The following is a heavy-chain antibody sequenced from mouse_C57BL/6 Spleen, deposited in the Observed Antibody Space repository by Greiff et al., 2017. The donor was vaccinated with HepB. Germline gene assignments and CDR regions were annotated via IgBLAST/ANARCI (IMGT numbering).Heavy chain of an antibody. CDR2: ISSGSSTI. CDR3: ARPGLLEGLAY. Sequence: EVKLMESGGGLVKPGGSLKLSCAASGFTFSDYGMHWVRQAPEKGLEWVAYISSGSSTIYYADTVKGRFTISRDNAKNTLFLQMTSLRSEDTAMYYCARPGLLEGLAYWGQGTLVTVSA. V-gene: IGHV5-17*01. D-gene: IGHD2-3*01. CDR1: GFTFSDYG. J-gene: IGHJ3*01.